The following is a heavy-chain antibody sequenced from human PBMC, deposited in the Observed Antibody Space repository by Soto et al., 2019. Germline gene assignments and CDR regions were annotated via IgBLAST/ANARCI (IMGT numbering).Heavy chain of an antibody. CDR2: ISYDGSNK. CDR3: ARDGGSYSSDGNY. Sequence: QVQLVESGGGVVQPGRSLRLSCAASGFTFSSYAMHWVRQAPGKGLEWVAVISYDGSNKYYADSVKGGFTISRDNSKNAVYVEMNSLRAEDTAVYYCARDGGSYSSDGNYWGQGTLVTVSS. J-gene: IGHJ4*02. V-gene: IGHV3-30-3*01. CDR1: GFTFSSYA. D-gene: IGHD6-19*01.